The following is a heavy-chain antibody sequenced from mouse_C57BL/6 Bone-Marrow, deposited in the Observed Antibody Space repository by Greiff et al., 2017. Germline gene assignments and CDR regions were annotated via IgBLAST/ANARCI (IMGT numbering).Heavy chain of an antibody. Sequence: VQLQQSGAELVKPGASVKLSCAASGFNIKDYYMHWVKQRTEQGLEWIGRIDPEDGETKYAPKFQGKATITADTSSNTAYLQLSSLTSEDTAVYYCARVWAIGNYDYYAMDYWGQGTSVTVSS. V-gene: IGHV14-2*01. CDR3: ARVWAIGNYDYYAMDY. CDR1: GFNIKDYY. CDR2: IDPEDGET. D-gene: IGHD2-1*01. J-gene: IGHJ4*01.